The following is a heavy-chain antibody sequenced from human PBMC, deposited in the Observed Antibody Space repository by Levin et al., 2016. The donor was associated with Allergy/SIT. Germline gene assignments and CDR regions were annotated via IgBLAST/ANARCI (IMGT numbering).Heavy chain of an antibody. Sequence: SETLSLTCAVYGGSFSGYYWSWIRQPPGTGLEWIGEINDGGSIDYNPSLKSRVTMSVDTSKNQFSLNLTSVTAADTAVYYCARLKISGDFDIWGQGTMVTVSS. CDR1: GGSFSGYY. CDR2: INDGGSI. CDR3: ARLKISGDFDI. V-gene: IGHV4-34*01. D-gene: IGHD1-26*01. J-gene: IGHJ3*02.